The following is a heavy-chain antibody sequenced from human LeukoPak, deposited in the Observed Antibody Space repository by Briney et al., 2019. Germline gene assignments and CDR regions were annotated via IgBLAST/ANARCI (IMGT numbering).Heavy chain of an antibody. D-gene: IGHD5-18*01. CDR3: AKDIAQGYTFGSIEQDY. V-gene: IGHV3-23*01. CDR2: ISESGSGT. CDR1: GLTFSRYA. J-gene: IGHJ4*02. Sequence: GGSLRLSCAVSGLTFSRYAMSWVRQAPGKGLEWVSAISESGSGTYYADSVKGRFTISRDNSKDTLSLQMNSLRAEDTAVYYCAKDIAQGYTFGSIEQDYWGQGTLVTVSP.